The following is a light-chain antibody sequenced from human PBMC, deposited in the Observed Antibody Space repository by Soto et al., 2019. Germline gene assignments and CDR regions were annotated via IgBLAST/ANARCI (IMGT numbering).Light chain of an antibody. CDR1: DSNIGAGYD. V-gene: IGLV1-40*01. CDR2: GDN. CDR3: QSHDTSLSGSRS. J-gene: IGLJ2*01. Sequence: QSVLTQPPSVSGAPGQRVTISCTGSDSNIGAGYDVHWYQQLPGTAPKLLIYGDNNRPSGVPDRFSASKSDTSASLTITGLQAEDEADYYCQSHDTSLSGSRSFGGGTKVTVL.